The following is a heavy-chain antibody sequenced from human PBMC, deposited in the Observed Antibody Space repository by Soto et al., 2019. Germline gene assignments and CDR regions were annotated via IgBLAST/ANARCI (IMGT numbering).Heavy chain of an antibody. D-gene: IGHD3-10*01. CDR2: IYPGDSDT. CDR3: AKDSGGGYYGSGSYYSFRGMDV. J-gene: IGHJ6*02. V-gene: IGHV5-51*01. CDR1: GYSFTSYW. Sequence: GESLKISCKGSGYSFTSYWIGWVRQMPGKGLEWMGIIYPGDSDTRYSPSFQGQVTISADKSISTAYLQWSSLKASDTAVYYCAKDSGGGYYGSGSYYSFRGMDVWGQGTTVTVSS.